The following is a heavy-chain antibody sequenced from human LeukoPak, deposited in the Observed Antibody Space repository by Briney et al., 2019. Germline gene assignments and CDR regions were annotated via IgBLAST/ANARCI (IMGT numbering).Heavy chain of an antibody. CDR2: INPNSGGT. J-gene: IGHJ3*02. Sequence: ASVKVSCKASGYTFTGYYMHWVRQAPGQGLEWMGWINPNSGGTNYAQKFQGRVTMTRDTSISTAYMELSRLRSDDTAVYYCARPLEEYQLLYEAFDIWDQGTMVTVSS. V-gene: IGHV1-2*02. CDR3: ARPLEEYQLLYEAFDI. D-gene: IGHD2-2*02. CDR1: GYTFTGYY.